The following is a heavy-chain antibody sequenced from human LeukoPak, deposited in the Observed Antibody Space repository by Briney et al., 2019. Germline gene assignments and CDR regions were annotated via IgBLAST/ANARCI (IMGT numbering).Heavy chain of an antibody. D-gene: IGHD6-19*01. CDR1: GYTFTSYD. V-gene: IGHV1-8*01. CDR2: MNPNSGNT. J-gene: IGHJ6*02. CDR3: ARVAVAGFPFDSYYGMDV. Sequence: ASVKVSCKASGYTFTSYDINWVRQATGQGLEWMGWMNPNSGNTGYAQKFQGRVTMTRNTSISTAYMELSSLRSEDTAVYYCARVAVAGFPFDSYYGMDVWGQGTTVTVSS.